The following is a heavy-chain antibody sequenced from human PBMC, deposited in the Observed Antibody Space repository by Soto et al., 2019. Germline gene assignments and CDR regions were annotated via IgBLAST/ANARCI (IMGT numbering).Heavy chain of an antibody. Sequence: ASVKVSCKASGYTFTSYDINWVRQATGQGLEWMGWMNPNSGNTGYAQKFQGRVTMTRNTSISTAYMELSSLRSEDTAVYYCARNYCSGGSCYSGWFDPWGQGTLVTVSS. CDR3: ARNYCSGGSCYSGWFDP. J-gene: IGHJ5*02. D-gene: IGHD2-15*01. V-gene: IGHV1-8*01. CDR2: MNPNSGNT. CDR1: GYTFTSYD.